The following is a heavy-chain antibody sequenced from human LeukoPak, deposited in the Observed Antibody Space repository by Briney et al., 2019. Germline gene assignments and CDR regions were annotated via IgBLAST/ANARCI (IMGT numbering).Heavy chain of an antibody. CDR1: GGSFSGYY. Sequence: PSETLSLTCAVYGGSFSGYYWSWIRQPPGKGLEWIGEINHSGSTNYNPSLKSRVTISVDTSKNQFSLKLSSVTAADTAVYYCASAFAGIAAAGTSMRAYYFDYWGQGTLVTVSS. J-gene: IGHJ4*02. CDR2: INHSGST. D-gene: IGHD6-13*01. V-gene: IGHV4-34*01. CDR3: ASAFAGIAAAGTSMRAYYFDY.